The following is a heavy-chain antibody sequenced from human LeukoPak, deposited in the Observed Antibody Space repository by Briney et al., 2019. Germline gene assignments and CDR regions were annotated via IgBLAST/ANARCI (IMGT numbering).Heavy chain of an antibody. CDR3: ARDETLWYYDSSGYYGY. V-gene: IGHV1-2*02. CDR2: INPNSGGT. CDR1: GYTFTGYY. J-gene: IGHJ4*02. Sequence: ASVKVSCKASGYTFTGYYMHWVRQAPGQGLEWMGWINPNSGGTNYAQKFRGRVTMTRDTSISTAYMELSRLRSDDTAVYYCARDETLWYYDSSGYYGYWGQGTLVTVSS. D-gene: IGHD3-22*01.